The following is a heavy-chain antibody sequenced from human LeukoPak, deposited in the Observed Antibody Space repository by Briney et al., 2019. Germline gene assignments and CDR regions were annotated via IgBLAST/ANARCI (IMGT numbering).Heavy chain of an antibody. Sequence: PGGSLRLSCAASGFTFSSYWMSWVRQAPGKVLEWVASMKQDGSEKDYVDSVKGRFTISRDNAKKSLYLQMNSLRAEDTAVYYCASHSGSYLYYFDYWGQGTLVTVSS. CDR1: GFTFSSYW. D-gene: IGHD1-26*01. J-gene: IGHJ4*02. CDR2: MKQDGSEK. V-gene: IGHV3-7*01. CDR3: ASHSGSYLYYFDY.